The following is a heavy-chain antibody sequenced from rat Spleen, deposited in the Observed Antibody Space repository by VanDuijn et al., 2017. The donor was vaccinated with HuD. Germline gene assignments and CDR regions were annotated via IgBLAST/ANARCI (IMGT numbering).Heavy chain of an antibody. CDR2: VSSGGNT. J-gene: IGHJ3*01. Sequence: QVQLKESGPGLVQPSQTLSLTCTVSGFSLTSNGVSWVRQPPGKGLEWIAAVSSGGNTYYDSTLKSRLSISRDTSKSQVFLKIYSLQTEDTSIYFCIRWSLPGYNSHWFVYWGQGTLVTVSS. V-gene: IGHV2S12*01. D-gene: IGHD1-4*01. CDR1: GFSLTSNG. CDR3: IRWSLPGYNSHWFVY.